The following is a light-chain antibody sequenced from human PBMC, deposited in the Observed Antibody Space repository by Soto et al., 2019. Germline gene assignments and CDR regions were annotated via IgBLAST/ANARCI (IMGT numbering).Light chain of an antibody. J-gene: IGKJ4*01. CDR2: GAS. Sequence: VVTQSPVTLSLSRGERATLSCTARQSVSSNLAWYQQKPGQAPRLLIYGASTRATGTPARFSGSGSGTEFRLTIGILESEDFGVYYCKQYNNLPPLRFAGGTKVDIK. V-gene: IGKV3-15*01. CDR1: QSVSSN. CDR3: KQYNNLPPLR.